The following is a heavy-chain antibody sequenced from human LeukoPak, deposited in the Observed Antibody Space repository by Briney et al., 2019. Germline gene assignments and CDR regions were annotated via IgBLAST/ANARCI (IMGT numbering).Heavy chain of an antibody. CDR3: ARDQSGFWSGYSSNWFDP. CDR1: GGTFSSYA. Sequence: SVKVSCKASGGTFSSYAISWVRQAPGQGLGWRGGIIPIFGTANYAQKFQGRVTITADESTSTAYMELSSLRSEDTAVYYCARDQSGFWSGYSSNWFDPWGQGTLVTVSS. J-gene: IGHJ5*02. D-gene: IGHD3-3*01. V-gene: IGHV1-69*13. CDR2: IIPIFGTA.